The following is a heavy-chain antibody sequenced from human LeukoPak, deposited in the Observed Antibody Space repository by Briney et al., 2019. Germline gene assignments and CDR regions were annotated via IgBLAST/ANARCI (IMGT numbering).Heavy chain of an antibody. J-gene: IGHJ4*02. Sequence: KPSETLSLTCTASGGSINSYYWSWIRQPPGKGLEWIGYISYSGSTNYNPYPKSRVTISLNTSKHKFFLKLSSVTAADTALYYCTRGNANWCRGTVVLVS. CDR1: GGSINSYY. CDR3: TRGNAN. V-gene: IGHV4-59*01. CDR2: ISYSGST.